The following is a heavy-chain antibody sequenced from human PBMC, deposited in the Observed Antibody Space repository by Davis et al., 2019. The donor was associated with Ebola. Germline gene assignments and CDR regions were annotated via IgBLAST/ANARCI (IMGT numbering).Heavy chain of an antibody. V-gene: IGHV3-30-3*01. D-gene: IGHD3-16*01. CDR3: AREEGGYFDY. J-gene: IGHJ4*02. Sequence: GESLKISCAASGFTFSSYAMHWVRQAPGKGLEWVAVISYDGSNKYYADSVKGRFTISRDNSKNTLYLQMNSLRAEDTAVYYCAREEGGYFDYWGQGTLVTVSS. CDR1: GFTFSSYA. CDR2: ISYDGSNK.